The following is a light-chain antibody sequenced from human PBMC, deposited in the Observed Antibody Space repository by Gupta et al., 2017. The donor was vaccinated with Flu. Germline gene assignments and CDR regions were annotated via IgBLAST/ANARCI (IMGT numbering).Light chain of an antibody. CDR1: SSDVGGYNY. CDR2: DVS. J-gene: IGLJ3*02. CDR3: CSYAGSDVWV. V-gene: IGLV2-11*01. Sequence: QSALTQPASVAASPGRSVTIACPGTSSDVGGYNYVSWYQQHPGKAPRLMIYDVSKWLSGVPDRFSGSKSGNTASLTISGLQAEDEADYYCCSYAGSDVWVFGGGTKLTVL.